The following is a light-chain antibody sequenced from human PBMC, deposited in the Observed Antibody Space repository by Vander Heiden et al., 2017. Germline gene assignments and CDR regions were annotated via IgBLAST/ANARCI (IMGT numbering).Light chain of an antibody. V-gene: IGKV1-5*03. CDR2: KAS. CDR3: QQYNSYSRA. CDR1: QCISSW. Sequence: DIQLTHCPSPLSASGGDRVTITCRASQCISSWLAWYQQKPGKAPKLLIYKASSLESGVPSRFSGSGSGTEFTLTISSLQPDDFATYYCQQYNSYSRAFGGGTKVEIK. J-gene: IGKJ4*01.